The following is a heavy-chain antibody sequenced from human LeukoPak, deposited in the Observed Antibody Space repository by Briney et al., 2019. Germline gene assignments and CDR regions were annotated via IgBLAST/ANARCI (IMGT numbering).Heavy chain of an antibody. CDR1: GGSISSGSYY. D-gene: IGHD3-22*01. Sequence: PSQTLSLTCTVSGGSISSGSYYWSWIRQPAGKGLEWIGRIYTSGSTNYNPSLRSRVTISVDTSKNQFSLKLSSVTAADTAVYYCARDTDYHSPFFDYWGQGTLVTVSS. J-gene: IGHJ4*02. CDR2: IYTSGST. V-gene: IGHV4-61*02. CDR3: ARDTDYHSPFFDY.